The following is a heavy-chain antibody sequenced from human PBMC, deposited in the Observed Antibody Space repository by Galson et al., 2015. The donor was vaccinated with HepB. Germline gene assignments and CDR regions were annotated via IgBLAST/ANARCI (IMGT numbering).Heavy chain of an antibody. V-gene: IGHV1-46*01. Sequence: SVKVSCKASGYTFTSYYIHWVRQAPGQGLDWMTMINPSSGSTSYAQKFQGRVTMTRDTSTTTVYLELSSLRSEDTAVYYCARDTTGNNYGLGYWGQGTLVTVSP. CDR1: GYTFTSYY. D-gene: IGHD3-10*01. CDR3: ARDTTGNNYGLGY. CDR2: INPSSGST. J-gene: IGHJ4*02.